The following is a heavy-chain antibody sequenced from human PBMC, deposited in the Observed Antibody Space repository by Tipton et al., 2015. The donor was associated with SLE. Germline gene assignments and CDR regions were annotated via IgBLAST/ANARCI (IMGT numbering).Heavy chain of an antibody. CDR1: GGSISGYY. Sequence: TLSLTCTVSGGSISGYYWSWVRQPPGKGLEWIGYIYSSGTTNYNPSLRSRVTMSVDTSQNQFSLKLSSVTAADTAVYYCARHGGYWYFDFWGRGTLVTVSS. D-gene: IGHD3-16*01. V-gene: IGHV4-59*08. CDR2: IYSSGTT. J-gene: IGHJ2*01. CDR3: ARHGGYWYFDF.